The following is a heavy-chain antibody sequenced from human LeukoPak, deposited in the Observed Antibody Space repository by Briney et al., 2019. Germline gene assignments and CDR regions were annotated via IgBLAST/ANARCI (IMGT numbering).Heavy chain of an antibody. CDR3: ARGSVVVVAAGYVDY. J-gene: IGHJ4*02. CDR1: GFTFSSYS. V-gene: IGHV3-21*01. D-gene: IGHD2-15*01. Sequence: PGGSLRLSCAASGFTFSSYSMNWVRQAPGKGLEWVSSISSSSSYIYYADPVKGRFTISRDNAKNSLYLQMNSLRAEDTAVYYCARGSVVVVAAGYVDYWGQGTLVTVSS. CDR2: ISSSSSYI.